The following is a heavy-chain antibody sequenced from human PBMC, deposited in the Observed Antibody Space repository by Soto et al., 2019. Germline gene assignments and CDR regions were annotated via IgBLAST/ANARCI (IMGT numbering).Heavy chain of an antibody. CDR2: ISYDGSNK. V-gene: IGHV3-30-3*01. Sequence: PGGSLRLSCAASGFTFSSYAMHWVRQAPGKGLEWVAVISYDGSNKYYADSVKGRFTISRDNSKNTLYLQMNSLRAEDTAVYYCARVIAGAFDIWGQGTMVTV. D-gene: IGHD3-22*01. CDR3: ARVIAGAFDI. J-gene: IGHJ3*02. CDR1: GFTFSSYA.